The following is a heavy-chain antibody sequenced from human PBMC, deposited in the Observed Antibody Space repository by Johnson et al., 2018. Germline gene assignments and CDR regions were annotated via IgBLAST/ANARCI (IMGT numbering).Heavy chain of an antibody. J-gene: IGHJ6*03. D-gene: IGHD6-13*01. CDR2: ISYDGSNK. CDR3: AEDRDSSWYYNYMDG. V-gene: IGHV3-30*18. Sequence: QVQLVQSGGGVVQPGRSLRLSCAASGFTFSKYGMHWVRQAPGKGLEWVAVISYDGSNKYYADSLKGRFTISRDNAKSSLYLQMTSLRAEDTALYYCAEDRDSSWYYNYMDGLGIGTTVTVSS. CDR1: GFTFSKYG.